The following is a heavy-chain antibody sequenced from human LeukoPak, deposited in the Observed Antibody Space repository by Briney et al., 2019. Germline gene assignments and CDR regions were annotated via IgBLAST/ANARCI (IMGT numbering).Heavy chain of an antibody. J-gene: IGHJ4*02. CDR2: ISSSSSYI. D-gene: IGHD6-13*01. V-gene: IGHV3-21*01. CDR1: GFTSSSYS. CDR3: ARTGSSIAAPVDY. Sequence: GGSLRLSCAASGFTSSSYSMNWVRQAPGKGLEWVSSISSSSSYIYYADSVKGRFTISRDNAKNSLYLQMNSLRAEDTAVYYCARTGSSIAAPVDYWGQGTLVTVSS.